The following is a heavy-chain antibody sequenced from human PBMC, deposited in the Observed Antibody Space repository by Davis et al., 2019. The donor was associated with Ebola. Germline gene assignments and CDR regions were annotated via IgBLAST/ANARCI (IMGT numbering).Heavy chain of an antibody. CDR2: IIPIFGTA. V-gene: IGHV1-69*13. J-gene: IGHJ4*02. CDR1: GGTVISYA. Sequence: AASVKVSCKASGGTVISYAISWLRQAPGQGREWMGGIIPIFGTANYAQKFQGRITITADESTSTAYMELSSLRSEDTAVYYCARAAFPYYYGSGSPYYFDYWGQGTLVTVSS. CDR3: ARAAFPYYYGSGSPYYFDY. D-gene: IGHD3-10*01.